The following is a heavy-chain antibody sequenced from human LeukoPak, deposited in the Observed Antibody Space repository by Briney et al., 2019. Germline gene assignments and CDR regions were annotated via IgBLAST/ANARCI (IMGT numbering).Heavy chain of an antibody. D-gene: IGHD3-16*01. J-gene: IGHJ4*02. CDR1: GGSISSYY. CDR3: ARADLGGGQHYFDY. V-gene: IGHV4-4*07. CDR2: IYTSGST. Sequence: TPSETLSLTCTVSGGSISSYYWSWIRQPAGKGLEWIGRIYTSGSTNYNPSLKSRVTMSVDTSKNQFSLKLSSVTAADTAVYYCARADLGGGQHYFDYWGQGTLVTVSS.